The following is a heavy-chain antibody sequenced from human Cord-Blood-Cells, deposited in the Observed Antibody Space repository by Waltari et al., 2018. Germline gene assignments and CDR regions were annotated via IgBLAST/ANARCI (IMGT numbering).Heavy chain of an antibody. Sequence: EVQLVASGGGLVQPGGSLRLSCAASGFTFSDHYMDWVRQAPGKGLEWVGRTRNKANSYTTEYAASVKGRFTISRDDSKNSLYLQMNSLKTEDTAVYYCARVRFGELFDYWGQGTLVTVSS. CDR1: GFTFSDHY. J-gene: IGHJ4*02. D-gene: IGHD3-10*01. CDR3: ARVRFGELFDY. V-gene: IGHV3-72*01. CDR2: TRNKANSYTT.